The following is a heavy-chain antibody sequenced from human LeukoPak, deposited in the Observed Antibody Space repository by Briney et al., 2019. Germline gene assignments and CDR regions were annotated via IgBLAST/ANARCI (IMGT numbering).Heavy chain of an antibody. Sequence: PGGSLRLSCAASGFTFSSYWMSWVRQAPGKGLEWVANIKQDGSEKYYVDSVKGRFTISRDNAKNSLYLQMSSLRVEDTAVYYCARDVLGRSGEQLDYWGQGTLVTVSS. CDR2: IKQDGSEK. V-gene: IGHV3-7*03. D-gene: IGHD3-3*01. J-gene: IGHJ4*02. CDR1: GFTFSSYW. CDR3: ARDVLGRSGEQLDY.